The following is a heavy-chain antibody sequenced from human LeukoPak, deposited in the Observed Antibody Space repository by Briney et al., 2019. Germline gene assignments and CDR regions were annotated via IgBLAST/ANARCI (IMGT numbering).Heavy chain of an antibody. CDR2: IYYSGST. CDR3: ARGWSLGFDY. D-gene: IGHD2-8*01. J-gene: IGHJ4*02. Sequence: RIGYIYYSGSTNYNPSLKSRVTISVDTSKNQFSLKLSSVTAADTAVYYCARGWSLGFDYWGQGTLVTVSS. V-gene: IGHV4-59*09.